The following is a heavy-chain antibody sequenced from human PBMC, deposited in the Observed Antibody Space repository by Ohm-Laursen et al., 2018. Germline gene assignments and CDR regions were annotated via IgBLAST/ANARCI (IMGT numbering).Heavy chain of an antibody. Sequence: SLRLSCSASGFTFSSYSMNWVRQAPGKGLEWVSCISSSSSYIYYADSVKGRFTISRDNAKNSLYLQMNSLRAEDTAVYYCARGPKDSSGYYFGRSNWGPVTLVTVSS. D-gene: IGHD3-22*01. V-gene: IGHV3-21*01. CDR1: GFTFSSYS. CDR3: ARGPKDSSGYYFGRSN. CDR2: ISSSSSYI. J-gene: IGHJ4*02.